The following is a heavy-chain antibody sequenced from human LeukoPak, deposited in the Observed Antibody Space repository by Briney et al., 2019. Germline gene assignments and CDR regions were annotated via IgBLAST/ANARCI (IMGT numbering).Heavy chain of an antibody. V-gene: IGHV4-39*07. J-gene: IGHJ5*02. CDR1: DGSISSSSYY. Sequence: SETLSLTCTVSDGSISSSSYYWGWIRQPPGKGLEWIGSIYYSGSTYYNPSLKSRVTISVDTSKNQFSLKLSSVTAADTAVYYCARDPVSTYYDFWSGYRQNNWFDPWGQGTLVTVSS. CDR2: IYYSGST. CDR3: ARDPVSTYYDFWSGYRQNNWFDP. D-gene: IGHD3-3*01.